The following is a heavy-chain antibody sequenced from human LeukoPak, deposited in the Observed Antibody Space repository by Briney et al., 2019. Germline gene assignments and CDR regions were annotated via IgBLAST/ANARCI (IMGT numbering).Heavy chain of an antibody. CDR2: ISNSEGST. V-gene: IGHV3-23*01. CDR1: GFTFSSHA. CDR3: ARAPPGHSYEHFPDY. D-gene: IGHD5-18*01. Sequence: GGSLRLSCAASGFTFSSHAMSWVRQAPGKGLEWVSSISNSEGSTNYADSVRGRFTISRDNSQNTLYLQMNSLRAEDTALYYCARAPPGHSYEHFPDYWGQGTLVTVSS. J-gene: IGHJ4*02.